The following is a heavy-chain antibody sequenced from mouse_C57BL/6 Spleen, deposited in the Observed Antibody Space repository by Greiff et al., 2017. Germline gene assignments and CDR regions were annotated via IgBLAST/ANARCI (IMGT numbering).Heavy chain of an antibody. CDR1: GYTFTDYY. CDR3: AKDDDYDPFAY. CDR2: IYPGSGNT. D-gene: IGHD2-4*01. Sequence: QVQLQQSGAELVRPGASVKLSCKASGYTFTDYYINWVKQRPGQGLEWIARIYPGSGNTYYNEKFKGKATLTAEKSSSTAYMQLSSLTSEDSAVYFCAKDDDYDPFAYWGQGTLVTVSA. V-gene: IGHV1-76*01. J-gene: IGHJ3*01.